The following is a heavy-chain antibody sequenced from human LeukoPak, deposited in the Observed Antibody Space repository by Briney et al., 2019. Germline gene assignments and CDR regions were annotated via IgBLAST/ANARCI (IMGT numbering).Heavy chain of an antibody. J-gene: IGHJ4*02. CDR1: GFTFSSYW. CDR2: IKQDGSEK. V-gene: IGHV3-7*01. D-gene: IGHD5-18*01. CDR3: ARDGGLWPYYFDY. Sequence: GGSLRLSCAASGFTFSSYWMSWVRQAPGKGLEWVANIKQDGSEKYYVDSVKGRFTISRDNAKNSLYLQMNSLRAEDTAVYYCARDGGLWPYYFDYWGQGTLVTVSS.